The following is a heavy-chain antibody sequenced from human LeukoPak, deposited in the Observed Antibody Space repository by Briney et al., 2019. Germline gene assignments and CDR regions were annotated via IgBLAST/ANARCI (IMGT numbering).Heavy chain of an antibody. Sequence: ASVKVSCKASGYTFTGYYMHWVRQAPGQGLEWMGWINPNSGGTTYAQKFQGRVTMTRDTSISTAYMELSRLRSDDTAVYYCARLRVGRLRGNNWFDPWGQGTLVTVSS. V-gene: IGHV1-2*02. D-gene: IGHD5/OR15-5a*01. CDR3: ARLRVGRLRGNNWFDP. J-gene: IGHJ5*02. CDR2: INPNSGGT. CDR1: GYTFTGYY.